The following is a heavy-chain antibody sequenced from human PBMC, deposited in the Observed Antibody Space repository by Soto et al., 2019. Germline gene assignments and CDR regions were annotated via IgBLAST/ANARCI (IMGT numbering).Heavy chain of an antibody. J-gene: IGHJ3*02. CDR3: ARKPAALDDDAFDI. Sequence: PSETLSLTCTVSGGSISSGDYYWSWIRQPPGKGLEWIGYIYYSGSTYYNPSLKSRVTISVDTSKNQFSLKLSSVTAADTAVYYCARKPAALDDDAFDIWGQGTMVTV. CDR1: GGSISSGDYY. CDR2: IYYSGST. V-gene: IGHV4-30-4*01. D-gene: IGHD2-2*01.